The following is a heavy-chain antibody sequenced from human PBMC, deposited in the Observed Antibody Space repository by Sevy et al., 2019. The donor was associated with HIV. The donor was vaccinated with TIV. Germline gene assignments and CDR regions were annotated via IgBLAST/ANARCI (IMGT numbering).Heavy chain of an antibody. CDR2: IYYSGST. D-gene: IGHD3-22*01. CDR3: ARHRFYYDSSGYSYFDY. V-gene: IGHV4-39*01. Sequence: SETLSLTCTVSGGSISSSSYYWGWIRQPPGQGLEWIGSIYYSGSTYYNPSLKSRVTISVDTSKNQFSLKLSSVTAADTAVYYCARHRFYYDSSGYSYFDYWGQGTLVTVSS. CDR1: GGSISSSSYY. J-gene: IGHJ4*02.